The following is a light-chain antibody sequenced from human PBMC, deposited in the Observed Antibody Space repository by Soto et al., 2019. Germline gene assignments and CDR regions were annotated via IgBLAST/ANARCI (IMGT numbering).Light chain of an antibody. CDR2: GAS. CDR1: QSVSSSY. CDR3: QQYGSSPIT. J-gene: IGKJ5*01. Sequence: EIVLTQSPGTLSLSPGERATLSCRASQSVSSSYLAWYQQKPGQAPRLLIYGASSRATGIPDRFSGSGSGTDFTLTISRREPEDFAVYYCQQYGSSPITVGQGTRLEIK. V-gene: IGKV3-20*01.